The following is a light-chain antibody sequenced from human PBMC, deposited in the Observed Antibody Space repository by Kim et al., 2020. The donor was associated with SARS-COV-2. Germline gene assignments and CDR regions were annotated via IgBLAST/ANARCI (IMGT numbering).Light chain of an antibody. J-gene: IGLJ2*01. V-gene: IGLV3-19*01. CDR2: GKN. CDR1: SLRSYY. Sequence: VALGQTVRITCQGDSLRSYYATWYQQKPGQAPIVVIYGKNNRPSVIPDRFSGSSSGNTASLTITGTQAGDEADDYCNSRDSNDNVVFGGGTQLTVL. CDR3: NSRDSNDNVV.